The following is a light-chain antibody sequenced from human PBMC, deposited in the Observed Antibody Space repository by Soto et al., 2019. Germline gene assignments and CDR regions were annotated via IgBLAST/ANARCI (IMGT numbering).Light chain of an antibody. CDR1: SSDVGGYNY. V-gene: IGLV2-14*01. J-gene: IGLJ2*01. CDR2: DVS. Sequence: QSALTQPASVSGSPGQSITISCTGTSSDVGGYNYVSWYQQHPGKAPKLMIYDVSNRPSGVSNRFSGSKSGNTASLTISGLQAEDEAEYYFSSYTSSSTVVFGGGTKVTVL. CDR3: SSYTSSSTVV.